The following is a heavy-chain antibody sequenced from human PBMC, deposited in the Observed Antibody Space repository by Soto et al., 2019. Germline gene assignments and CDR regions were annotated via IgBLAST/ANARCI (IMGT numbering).Heavy chain of an antibody. CDR3: ARDLKPFGVVILRYGMDV. CDR1: GVTFSSYA. V-gene: IGHV1-69*06. Sequence: SVKVSCKASGVTFSSYAISWVRQAPGQGLEWMGGIIPIFGTANYAQKFQGRVTITADKSTSTAYMELSSLRSEDTAVYYCARDLKPFGVVILRYGMDVWGQGTTVTVSS. J-gene: IGHJ6*02. D-gene: IGHD3-3*01. CDR2: IIPIFGTA.